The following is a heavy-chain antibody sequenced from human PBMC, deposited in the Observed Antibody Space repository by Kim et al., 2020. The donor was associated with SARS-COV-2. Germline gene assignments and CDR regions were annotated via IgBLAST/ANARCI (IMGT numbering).Heavy chain of an antibody. CDR2: ISSSGGSI. CDR3: ARVRVSITMIVVVREPPDY. Sequence: GGSLRLSCAASGFTFSDYYMSWIRQAPGKGLEWVSYISSSGGSIYYADSVKGRFTISRDNAKNSLYLQMNSLRAEDQALYYCARVRVSITMIVVVREPPDYWGQGTLVTVSS. CDR1: GFTFSDYY. D-gene: IGHD3-22*01. V-gene: IGHV3-11*01. J-gene: IGHJ4*02.